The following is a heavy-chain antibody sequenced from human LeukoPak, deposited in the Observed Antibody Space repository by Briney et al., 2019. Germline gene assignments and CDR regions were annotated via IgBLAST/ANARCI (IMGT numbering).Heavy chain of an antibody. CDR1: GFTFSDYY. D-gene: IGHD5-12*01. Sequence: GGSLRLSCAASGFTFSDYYMSWIRQAPGKGLEWVSYISSSGSTIYYADPVRGRFTISRDNAKNSLYLQMNSLRAEDTAVYYCACRRGLPDNWFDPWGQGTLVTVSS. CDR2: ISSSGSTI. V-gene: IGHV3-11*01. CDR3: ACRRGLPDNWFDP. J-gene: IGHJ5*02.